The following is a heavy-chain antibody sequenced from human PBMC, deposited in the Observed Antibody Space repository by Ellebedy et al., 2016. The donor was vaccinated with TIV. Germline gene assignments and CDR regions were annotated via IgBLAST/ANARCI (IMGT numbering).Heavy chain of an antibody. Sequence: PGGSLRLSCAASGFTFSNYAMSWVRQAPGKGLEWVSAIRRSGGSTYYAGSVKGRFTITRDNSKDTLYLQMNSLRAEDTAAYYCANVYSSTWADSWGQGTLVTVSS. CDR2: IRRSGGST. CDR3: ANVYSSTWADS. CDR1: GFTFSNYA. D-gene: IGHD6-13*01. J-gene: IGHJ4*02. V-gene: IGHV3-23*01.